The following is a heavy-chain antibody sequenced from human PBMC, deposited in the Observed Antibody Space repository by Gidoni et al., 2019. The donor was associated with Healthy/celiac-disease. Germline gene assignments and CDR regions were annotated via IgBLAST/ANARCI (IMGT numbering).Heavy chain of an antibody. J-gene: IGHJ4*02. CDR1: GGSISRGASS. Sequence: QVQLQESGPGLVQPSATLSLTCTVSGGSISRGASSWSWLRQHQGKGLEWIGYIYYSGSTYYNPSLKSRVTISVDTSKNQFSLKLSSVTAADTAVYDCARETVHDYGDYSVGCRGEFPSIFDYWGQGTLVTVSS. D-gene: IGHD4-17*01. V-gene: IGHV4-31*03. CDR3: ARETVHDYGDYSVGCRGEFPSIFDY. CDR2: IYYSGST.